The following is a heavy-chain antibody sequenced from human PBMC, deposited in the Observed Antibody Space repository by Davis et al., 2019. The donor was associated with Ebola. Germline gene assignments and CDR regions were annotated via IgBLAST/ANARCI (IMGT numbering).Heavy chain of an antibody. CDR1: GGSVNTFSYF. V-gene: IGHV4-61*01. D-gene: IGHD5-24*01. CDR2: IYNNGGT. CDR3: ARGPRLTDGYKWEFDY. Sequence: PSETLSLTCSVSGGSVNTFSYFWSWIRQPPGKGLEWIGYIYNNGGTHYNPSLRSRVTMSVDTSRNQFSLNLNSLTAADTAVYYCARGPRLTDGYKWEFDYWGQGTLVTVSS. J-gene: IGHJ4*02.